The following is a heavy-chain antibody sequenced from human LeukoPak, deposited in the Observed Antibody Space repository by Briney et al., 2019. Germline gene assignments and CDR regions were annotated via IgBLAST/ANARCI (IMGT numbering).Heavy chain of an antibody. CDR3: ARGGIVVVPAALDAFDI. V-gene: IGHV1-69*05. CDR1: GGTFSSYA. J-gene: IGHJ3*02. D-gene: IGHD2-2*01. CDR2: IIPIFGTA. Sequence: SVMVSCKASGGTFSSYAISWVRQAPGQGLEWMGGIIPIFGTANYAQKFQGRVTITTDESTSTAYMELSSLRSEDTAVYYCARGGIVVVPAALDAFDIWGQGTMVTVSS.